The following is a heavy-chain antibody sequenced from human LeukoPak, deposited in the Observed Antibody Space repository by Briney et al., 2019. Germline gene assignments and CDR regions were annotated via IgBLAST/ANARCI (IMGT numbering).Heavy chain of an antibody. J-gene: IGHJ4*02. CDR3: AMGRSSGYFPPFDY. Sequence: GGSLRLSCAASGFTFSSYAMHWVRQAPGKGLEWVAVISSDGSNKYYADSAKGRFTISRDNSKNTLYLQMNSLRAEDTAVYYCAMGRSSGYFPPFDYWGQGTLVTVSS. D-gene: IGHD3-22*01. CDR1: GFTFSSYA. CDR2: ISSDGSNK. V-gene: IGHV3-30-3*01.